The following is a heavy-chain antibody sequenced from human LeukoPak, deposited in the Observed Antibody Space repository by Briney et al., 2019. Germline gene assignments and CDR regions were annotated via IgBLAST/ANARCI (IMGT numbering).Heavy chain of an antibody. J-gene: IGHJ6*03. CDR1: GGSISSYY. Sequence: SETLSLTCTVSGGSISSYYWSWIRQPPGKGLEWIGYIYYSGSTNYNPSLKSRVTISVDTSKNRFSLKLSSVTAADTAVYYCARVIIAAAGSYGVYYYYMDVWGKGTTVTVSS. CDR2: IYYSGST. D-gene: IGHD6-13*01. V-gene: IGHV4-59*01. CDR3: ARVIIAAAGSYGVYYYYMDV.